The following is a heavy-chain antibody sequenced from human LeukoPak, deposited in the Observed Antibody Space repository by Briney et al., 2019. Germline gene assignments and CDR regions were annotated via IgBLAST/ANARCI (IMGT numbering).Heavy chain of an antibody. Sequence: SETLSLTCTVSGGSISGYYWSWIRQPPGRGLEWIGFVYYSGSTKYNPALKSRVTISVDTSKNQFSLNLTSVTAADTAVYYCARYGSGSYSDDHFQHWGQGTLVTVSS. CDR2: VYYSGST. D-gene: IGHD3-10*01. CDR1: GGSISGYY. V-gene: IGHV4-59*08. CDR3: ARYGSGSYSDDHFQH. J-gene: IGHJ1*01.